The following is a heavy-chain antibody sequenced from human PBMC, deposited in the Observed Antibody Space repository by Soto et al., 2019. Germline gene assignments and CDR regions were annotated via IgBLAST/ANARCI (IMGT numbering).Heavy chain of an antibody. V-gene: IGHV1-18*04. J-gene: IGHJ3*02. CDR2: ISAYNGNT. Sequence: QVQLVQSGAEVKKPGASVKVSCKASGYTFTSYGISWVRQAPGQGLEWMGWISAYNGNTNYAQKLQGRVTMTTDTSTSTAYMEMRSLRSDDTAVYYCARGCRKYYYDSNDAFDISCQGTMVTVSS. D-gene: IGHD3-22*01. CDR1: GYTFTSYG. CDR3: ARGCRKYYYDSNDAFDI.